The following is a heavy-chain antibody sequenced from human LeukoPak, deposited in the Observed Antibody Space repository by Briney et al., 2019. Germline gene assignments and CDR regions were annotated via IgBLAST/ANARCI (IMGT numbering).Heavy chain of an antibody. CDR2: ISSSSSYI. J-gene: IGHJ4*02. CDR3: ARDKGITGGADY. V-gene: IGHV3-21*01. Sequence: PGGSLRLSCAASGFTFSSYSMNWVRQAPGKGLEWVSSISSSSSYIYYADSVKGRFTISRDNAKNSLYLQMNSLRAEDTAVYYCARDKGITGGADYWGQGALVTVSS. D-gene: IGHD1-20*01. CDR1: GFTFSSYS.